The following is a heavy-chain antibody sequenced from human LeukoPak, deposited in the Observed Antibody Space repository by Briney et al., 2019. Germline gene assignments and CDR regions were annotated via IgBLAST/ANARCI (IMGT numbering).Heavy chain of an antibody. D-gene: IGHD6-13*01. CDR3: ARGFHWGAAAVFAQYYYMDV. CDR2: MNPNSGNT. J-gene: IGHJ6*03. CDR1: GYTFTSYD. V-gene: IGHV1-8*03. Sequence: GASVKVSCKASGYTFTSYDINWVRQATGQGLEWMGWMNPNSGNTGYAQKFQGRVTITRNTSISTAYMELSSLRSEDTAVYSCARGFHWGAAAVFAQYYYMDVWGKGTTVTVSS.